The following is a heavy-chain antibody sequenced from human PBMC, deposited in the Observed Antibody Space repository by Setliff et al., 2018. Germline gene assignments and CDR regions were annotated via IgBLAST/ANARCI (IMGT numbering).Heavy chain of an antibody. V-gene: IGHV4-34*01. D-gene: IGHD3-10*01. Sequence: SETLSLTCAVYGDSLSDYYWSWIRQAPGKGPEWIEEINHRGSTNYSPSLRSRVTMSVDTSKKQLSLKLSTVTAADTAVYYCARVDFTMLQGVLGQWGQGTLVTVS. CDR3: ARVDFTMLQGVLGQ. J-gene: IGHJ1*01. CDR2: INHRGST. CDR1: GDSLSDYY.